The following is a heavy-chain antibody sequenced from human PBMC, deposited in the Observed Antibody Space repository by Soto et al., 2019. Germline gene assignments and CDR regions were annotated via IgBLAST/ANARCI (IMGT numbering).Heavy chain of an antibody. J-gene: IGHJ4*02. CDR3: AKEIGSEFDY. Sequence: GGSLRLSCAASGFTFSSYGMHWVRQAPGKGLEWVAVISYDGSNKYYADSVKGRFTISRDNSKNTLYLQMNSLRAEDTAVYYCAKEIGSEFDYWGQGTLVTVSS. CDR1: GFTFSSYG. CDR2: ISYDGSNK. V-gene: IGHV3-30*18.